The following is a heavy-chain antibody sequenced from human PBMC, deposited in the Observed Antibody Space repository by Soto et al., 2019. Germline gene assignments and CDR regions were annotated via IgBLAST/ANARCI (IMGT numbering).Heavy chain of an antibody. CDR2: IKQDGSEK. Sequence: VQLVESGGGLVQPGESLRLSCAASGFTFSNHWINWIRQTPGRGLEWLAVIKQDGSEKYYVDSVKGRFTVSRDNAMNSSYRQMKSLRVDDRAVYYCARDWDMDYWGPGPLVTVSS. CDR1: GFTFSNHW. D-gene: IGHD2-15*01. J-gene: IGHJ4*02. CDR3: ARDWDMDY. V-gene: IGHV3-7*04.